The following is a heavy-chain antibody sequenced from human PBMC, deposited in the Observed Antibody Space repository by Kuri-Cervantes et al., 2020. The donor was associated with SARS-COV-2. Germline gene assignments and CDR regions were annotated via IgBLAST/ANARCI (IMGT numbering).Heavy chain of an antibody. CDR3: ARLTGGYSDYFDS. D-gene: IGHD3-22*01. CDR1: GGSISSYY. CDR2: IYYSGSS. V-gene: IGHV4-59*12. J-gene: IGHJ4*02. Sequence: SETLSLTCTVSGGSISSYYWSWIRQPPGKGLEWIGNIYYSGSSDYNPFLRSRATISVDTSKNQFSLRLSSVTAADTAVYCCARLTGGYSDYFDSWGQGTLVTVSS.